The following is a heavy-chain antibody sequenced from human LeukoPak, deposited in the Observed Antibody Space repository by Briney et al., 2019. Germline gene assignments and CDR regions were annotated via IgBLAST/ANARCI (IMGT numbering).Heavy chain of an antibody. CDR2: MNPNSGNT. CDR3: ARVLSYTDAFDI. CDR1: GYTFTSYD. D-gene: IGHD4-11*01. V-gene: IGHV1-8*03. Sequence: EASVKVSCKASGYTFTSYDINWVRQATGQGLEWMGWMNPNSGNTGYAQKFQGRVTITRNTSISTAYMELSSLRSEDTAVYYCARVLSYTDAFDIWGQGTIVTVSS. J-gene: IGHJ3*02.